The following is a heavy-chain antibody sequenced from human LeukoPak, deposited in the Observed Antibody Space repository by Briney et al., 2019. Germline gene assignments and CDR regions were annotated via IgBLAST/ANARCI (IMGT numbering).Heavy chain of an antibody. Sequence: ASVKVSCKASGYTFTSYGISWVRQAPGQGLEWMGWISAYNGNTNYAQKLQGRVTMTTDTSTSTAYMELRSLRSDDTAVYYCARTLPFGYYYYYMDVWGKGTTVTVSS. CDR1: GYTFTSYG. D-gene: IGHD3-16*01. V-gene: IGHV1-18*01. J-gene: IGHJ6*03. CDR2: ISAYNGNT. CDR3: ARTLPFGYYYYYMDV.